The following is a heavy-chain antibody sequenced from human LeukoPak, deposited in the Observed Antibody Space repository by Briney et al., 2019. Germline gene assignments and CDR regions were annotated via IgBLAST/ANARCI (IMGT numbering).Heavy chain of an antibody. J-gene: IGHJ4*02. CDR3: ARGLSAIVH. Sequence: PGGSLRLSCEASGFTFWNYAMNWIRQPPGKGLEWIGEINHSGSTNYNPSLKSRVTISVDTSKNQFSLKLSSVTAADTAVYYCARGLSAIVHWGQGTLVTVSS. CDR1: GFTFWNYA. CDR2: INHSGST. D-gene: IGHD2-21*02. V-gene: IGHV4-34*01.